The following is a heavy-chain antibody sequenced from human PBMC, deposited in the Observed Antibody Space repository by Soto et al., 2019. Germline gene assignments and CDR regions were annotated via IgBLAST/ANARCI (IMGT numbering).Heavy chain of an antibody. Sequence: EVQLVESGGGLVKPGGSLRLSCAASGFTFTNHNMNWVRQAPGKGLEWVSSISSSSSFRNYADSVKGRFSISRDNDKNLVYLQMDSLRAEDTAVYYCARDPPLSVLFVVPTDAFWGQGPLVTVPS. CDR2: ISSSSSFR. CDR1: GFTFTNHN. D-gene: IGHD2-21*01. J-gene: IGHJ4*02. V-gene: IGHV3-21*02. CDR3: ARDPPLSVLFVVPTDAF.